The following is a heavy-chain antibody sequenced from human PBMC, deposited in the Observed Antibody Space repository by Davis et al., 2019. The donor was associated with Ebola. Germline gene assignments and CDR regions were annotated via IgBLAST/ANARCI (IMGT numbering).Heavy chain of an antibody. CDR1: GYTFTSYD. V-gene: IGHV1-69*13. Sequence: SVKVSCKASGYTFTSYDINWVRQATGQGLEWMGGIIPIFGTANYAQKFQGRVTITADESTSTAYMERSSLRSEDTAVYYCARGPTDPSGGWGQGTLVTVSS. CDR2: IIPIFGTA. CDR3: ARGPTDPSGG. D-gene: IGHD3-16*01. J-gene: IGHJ4*02.